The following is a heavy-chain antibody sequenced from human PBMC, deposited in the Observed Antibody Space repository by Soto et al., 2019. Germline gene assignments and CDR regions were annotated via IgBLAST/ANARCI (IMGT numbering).Heavy chain of an antibody. D-gene: IGHD2-2*02. CDR3: ARYEGGRYPGLDV. CDR2: INPNSGGT. J-gene: IGHJ6*02. CDR1: GYIFTDYH. Sequence: QVQLVQSGAEVKKPGASVKVSCKASGYIFTDYHMHWVRQAPGQGLEWMGWINPNSGGTNYAQKFQGWVTMTRDTSISTAYMEVSRLRSIDTAVYYCARYEGGRYPGLDVWGQGTTVTVFS. V-gene: IGHV1-2*04.